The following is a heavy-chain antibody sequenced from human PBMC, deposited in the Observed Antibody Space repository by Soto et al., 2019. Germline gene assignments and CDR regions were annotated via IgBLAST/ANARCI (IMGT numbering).Heavy chain of an antibody. CDR1: GGSFSGYY. CDR3: ARQGAVVQECRYYHYYGMDV. J-gene: IGHJ6*02. D-gene: IGHD5-18*01. Sequence: SETLSLTCAIYGGSFSGYYWSWIRQPPGMGLEWIGDIHHTGNPNYNPSLKIRVTMSIDASQNHLSLKLTSVTAADTAVYYCARQGAVVQECRYYHYYGMDVLGQGTTVTVSS. V-gene: IGHV4-34*01. CDR2: IHHTGNP.